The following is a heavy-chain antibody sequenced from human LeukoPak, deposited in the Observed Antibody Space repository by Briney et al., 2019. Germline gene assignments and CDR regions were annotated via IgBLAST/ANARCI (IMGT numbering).Heavy chain of an antibody. CDR1: AYSISDGFV. Sequence: SETLSLTCTVSAYSISDGFVWGFIRQPPGKGLEWIASIYHSGTTYYNPSLRSRVTMSVDTSNNQFSLKLSSVTAADTAMYFCASQGEDDYGDYVHFFDNWGQGTLVTVSS. J-gene: IGHJ4*02. CDR2: IYHSGTT. D-gene: IGHD4-17*01. CDR3: ASQGEDDYGDYVHFFDN. V-gene: IGHV4-38-2*02.